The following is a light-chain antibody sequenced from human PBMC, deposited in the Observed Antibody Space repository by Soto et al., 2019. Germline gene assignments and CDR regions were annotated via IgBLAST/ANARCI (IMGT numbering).Light chain of an antibody. CDR1: QSVSSY. J-gene: IGKJ2*01. CDR3: QQRSNWPTSYT. V-gene: IGKV3-11*01. Sequence: EIVLTQSPATLSLSPGERATLSCRASQSVSSYLAWYQQKPGQAPRLLIYDASNRATGIPARFSGSGSGTDFTFTISSLEPEDFEVYYCQQRSNWPTSYTFGQGTKLEIK. CDR2: DAS.